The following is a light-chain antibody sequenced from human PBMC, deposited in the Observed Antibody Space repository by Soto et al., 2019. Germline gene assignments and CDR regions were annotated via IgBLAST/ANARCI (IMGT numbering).Light chain of an antibody. Sequence: KVLTLSLVALSLSPEGRATLSCRASHSVNSYLAWYQQKPGQAPRLLIYDASKRATDVPARFSGSGSGPDFTLTISILQPEDFATYDGQQSYSSPPTFGQGTKVDIK. CDR1: HSVNSY. CDR2: DAS. CDR3: QQSYSSPPT. J-gene: IGKJ1*01. V-gene: IGKV3-11*01.